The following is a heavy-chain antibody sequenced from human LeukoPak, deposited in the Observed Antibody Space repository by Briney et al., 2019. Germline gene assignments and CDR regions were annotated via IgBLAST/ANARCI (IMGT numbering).Heavy chain of an antibody. V-gene: IGHV3-33*01. Sequence: GGSLRLSCAASGFTFSSYGMHWVRQAPGKGLERVAVIWYDGSNKYYADSVKGRFTISGDNSKNTLYLQMNSLRAEDTAVYYCARDRQLVLDYWGQGTLVTVSS. J-gene: IGHJ4*02. CDR3: ARDRQLVLDY. CDR2: IWYDGSNK. CDR1: GFTFSSYG. D-gene: IGHD6-6*01.